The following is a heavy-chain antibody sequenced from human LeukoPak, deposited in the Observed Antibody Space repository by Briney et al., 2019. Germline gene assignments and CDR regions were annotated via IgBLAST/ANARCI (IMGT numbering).Heavy chain of an antibody. D-gene: IGHD4-17*01. J-gene: IGHJ4*02. CDR1: GGSISSSSYY. Sequence: SETLSLTCTVSGGSISSSSYYWGWIRQPPGKGLEWIGGIYYSGSTYYNPSLKSRATISVDTSKNQFSLKLSSVTAADTAVYYCARRSGLIYGDWYYFDYWGQGTLVTVSS. CDR2: IYYSGST. CDR3: ARRSGLIYGDWYYFDY. V-gene: IGHV4-39*01.